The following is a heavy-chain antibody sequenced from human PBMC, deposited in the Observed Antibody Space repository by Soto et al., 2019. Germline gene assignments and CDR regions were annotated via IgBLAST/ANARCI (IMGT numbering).Heavy chain of an antibody. CDR2: INHSGST. CDR3: ARAAVVVPAAITTDLRPPLYNWFDP. D-gene: IGHD2-2*01. J-gene: IGHJ5*02. CDR1: GGSFSGYY. V-gene: IGHV4-34*01. Sequence: SETLSLTCAVYGGSFSGYYWSWIRQPPGKGLEWIGEINHSGSTNYNPSLKSRVTISVEPAQNQFSLKLSSVTAADTAVYYCARAAVVVPAAITTDLRPPLYNWFDPWGQGTLVTVSS.